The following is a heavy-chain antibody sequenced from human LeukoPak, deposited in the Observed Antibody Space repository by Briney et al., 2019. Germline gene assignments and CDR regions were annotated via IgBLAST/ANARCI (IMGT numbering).Heavy chain of an antibody. V-gene: IGHV3-30-3*01. CDR2: ISYDGGNK. CDR3: ARVMVFGSGWSELDY. CDR1: GFTFSSYA. Sequence: PGGSLRLSCAASGFTFSSYAMHWVRQAPGKGLEWVAVISYDGGNKYYADSVKGRFTISRDNSKNTLYLQMNSLRAEDTAVYYCARVMVFGSGWSELDYWGQGTLVTVSS. D-gene: IGHD6-19*01. J-gene: IGHJ4*02.